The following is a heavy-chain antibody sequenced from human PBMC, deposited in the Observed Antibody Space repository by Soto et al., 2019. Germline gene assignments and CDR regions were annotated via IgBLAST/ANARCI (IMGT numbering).Heavy chain of an antibody. CDR3: AKDLPRYVVVVAAAFDY. CDR2: ISYDGSNK. Sequence: GGSLRLSCAASGFTFSSYCMHWVRQAPGEGLEWVAVISYDGSNKYYADSVKGRFTISRDNSKNTLYLQMNSLRAEDTAVYYCAKDLPRYVVVVAAAFDYWGEGTLVTVSS. D-gene: IGHD2-15*01. CDR1: GFTFSSYC. V-gene: IGHV3-30*18. J-gene: IGHJ4*02.